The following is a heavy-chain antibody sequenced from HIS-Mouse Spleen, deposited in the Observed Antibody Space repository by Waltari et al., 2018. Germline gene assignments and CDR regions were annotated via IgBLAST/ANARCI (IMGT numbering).Heavy chain of an antibody. Sequence: QVQLVESGGGVVQPGRSLRLSCAASGFTFSSYGMHWVRQAPGKGLEWRAVISYDGSNKYYADSVKGRFTISRDNSKNTLYLQMNSLRAEDTAVYYCAKASSGWLDYWGQGTLVTVSS. CDR3: AKASSGWLDY. D-gene: IGHD6-19*01. J-gene: IGHJ4*02. CDR2: ISYDGSNK. V-gene: IGHV3-30*18. CDR1: GFTFSSYG.